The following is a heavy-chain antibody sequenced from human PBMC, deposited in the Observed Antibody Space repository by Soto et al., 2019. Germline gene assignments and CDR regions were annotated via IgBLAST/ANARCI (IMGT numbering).Heavy chain of an antibody. Sequence: SVKVTCKASGGTFSINAISWVRQAPGQGLEWMGGIIPIFGTANYAQKFQGRVTITADESTSTAYMELSSLRSEDTAVYYCARGPPYSSSWYDYWGQGTLVTVSS. J-gene: IGHJ4*02. D-gene: IGHD6-13*01. V-gene: IGHV1-69*13. CDR1: GGTFSINA. CDR3: ARGPPYSSSWYDY. CDR2: IIPIFGTA.